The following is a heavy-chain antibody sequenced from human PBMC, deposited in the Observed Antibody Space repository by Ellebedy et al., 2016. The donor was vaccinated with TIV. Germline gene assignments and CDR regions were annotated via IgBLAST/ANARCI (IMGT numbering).Heavy chain of an antibody. D-gene: IGHD4-23*01. Sequence: SETLSLTCAVYGGSFSGYYWSWIRQPPGKGLEWIGEINHSGSTNYNPSLKSRVTISVDTSKNQFSLKLSSVTAADTAVYYCARGLYGGNSGYWGQGTLVTVSS. V-gene: IGHV4-34*01. J-gene: IGHJ4*02. CDR3: ARGLYGGNSGY. CDR2: INHSGST. CDR1: GGSFSGYY.